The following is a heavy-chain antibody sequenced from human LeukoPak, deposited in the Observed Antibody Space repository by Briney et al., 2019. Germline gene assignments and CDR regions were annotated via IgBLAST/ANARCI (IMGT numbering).Heavy chain of an antibody. V-gene: IGHV3-30*03. CDR2: MSFDGSHT. CDR1: GFTFSSYG. Sequence: PGGSLRLSCAASGFTFSSYGMHWVRQAPGKGLEWVAVMSFDGSHTYYADSVKGRFTISRDNSKNTLYLQMNSLRAEDTAVYYCARYYGGNSACDYWGQGTLVTVSS. CDR3: ARYYGGNSACDY. D-gene: IGHD4-23*01. J-gene: IGHJ4*02.